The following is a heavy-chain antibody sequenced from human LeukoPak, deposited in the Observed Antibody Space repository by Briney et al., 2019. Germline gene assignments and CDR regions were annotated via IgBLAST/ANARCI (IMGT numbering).Heavy chain of an antibody. CDR2: IYHSGST. J-gene: IGHJ5*02. CDR1: GGSISSSNW. Sequence: SGTLSLTCAVSGGSISSSNWWSWVRQPPGKGLEWIGEIYHSGSTKYNPSLKSRVTISVDTSKNQFSLKLSSVTAADTAVYYCARRYIAVAGPNWFDPWGQGTLVTVSS. D-gene: IGHD6-19*01. V-gene: IGHV4-4*02. CDR3: ARRYIAVAGPNWFDP.